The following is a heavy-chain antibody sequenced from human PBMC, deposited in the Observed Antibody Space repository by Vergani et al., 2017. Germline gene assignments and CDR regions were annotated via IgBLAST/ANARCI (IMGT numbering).Heavy chain of an antibody. D-gene: IGHD3-10*01. Sequence: QVQLVQSGAEVKKPGASVKVSCKASGYTFTSYDINWVRQAPGQGLEWMGGIIPIFGTANYAKKFQGRVTITADESTSTAYMELSSLRSEDTAVYYCASAAITMVRGVIQSAYMDVWGKGTTVTVSS. CDR3: ASAAITMVRGVIQSAYMDV. CDR2: IIPIFGTA. CDR1: GYTFTSYD. V-gene: IGHV1-69*01. J-gene: IGHJ6*03.